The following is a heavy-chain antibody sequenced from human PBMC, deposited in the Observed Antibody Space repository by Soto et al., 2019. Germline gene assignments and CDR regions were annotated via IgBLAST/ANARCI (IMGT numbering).Heavy chain of an antibody. Sequence: LETLSHTCTVSGGSISSSSYCWGWIRQPPGKGLEWIGSIYYSGSTYYNPSLKSRVTISVDTSKNQFSLKLSSVTAADTAVYYCARRDYYYGMDVWGQGTTVTVSS. CDR3: ARRDYYYGMDV. CDR2: IYYSGST. J-gene: IGHJ6*02. CDR1: GGSISSSSYC. V-gene: IGHV4-39*01.